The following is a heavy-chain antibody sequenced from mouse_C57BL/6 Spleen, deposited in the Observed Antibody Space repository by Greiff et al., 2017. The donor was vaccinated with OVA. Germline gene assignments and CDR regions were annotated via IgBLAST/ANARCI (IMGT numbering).Heavy chain of an antibody. Sequence: VQLQESGPGLVQPSQSLSITCTVSGFSLTSYGVHWVRQSPGKGLEWLGVIWSGGSTDYNAAFISRLSISKDNSKSQVFFKMNSLQADDTAIYYCARGEIYYYGSPYAMDYGGQGTSVTVSS. CDR2: IWSGGST. CDR3: ARGEIYYYGSPYAMDY. V-gene: IGHV2-2*01. CDR1: GFSLTSYG. D-gene: IGHD1-1*01. J-gene: IGHJ4*01.